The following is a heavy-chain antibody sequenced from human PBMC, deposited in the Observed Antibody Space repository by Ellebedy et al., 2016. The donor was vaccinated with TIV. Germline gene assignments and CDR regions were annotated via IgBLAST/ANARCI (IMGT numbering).Heavy chain of an antibody. Sequence: MPSDTLSLTCAVIGASFSGYYWPWTRQPPGKGLEWIGDINHRGSANYNPSLKSRGTISVDTSKIQFSLRLTSVTAADTAVYYCALLWFGAPDYWGPGTLVAVSP. D-gene: IGHD3-10*01. CDR3: ALLWFGAPDY. J-gene: IGHJ4*02. CDR1: GASFSGYY. V-gene: IGHV4-34*01. CDR2: INHRGSA.